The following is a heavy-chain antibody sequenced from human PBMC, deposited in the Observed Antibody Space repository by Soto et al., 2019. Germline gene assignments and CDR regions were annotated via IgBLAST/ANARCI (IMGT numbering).Heavy chain of an antibody. CDR2: IIPILGIA. CDR1: GGTFSSYT. V-gene: IGHV1-69*02. Sequence: QVQLVQSGAEVKKPGSSVKVSCKASGGTFSSYTISWVRQAPGQGLEWMGRIIPILGIANYAQKFQGRVTITADKSTSTAYMELSSLRSEDTAVYYCVARNDYVWGSPTGFDYWGQGTLVTVSS. J-gene: IGHJ4*02. CDR3: VARNDYVWGSPTGFDY. D-gene: IGHD3-16*01.